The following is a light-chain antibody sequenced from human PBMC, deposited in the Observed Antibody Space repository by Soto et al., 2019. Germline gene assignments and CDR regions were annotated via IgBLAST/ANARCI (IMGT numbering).Light chain of an antibody. CDR2: DVS. Sequence: QSVLTQPASVSGSPGQSITISCTGANSDIGNYDFVSWYRQHPGEAPKVLIFDVSNRPSGISNRFSGSKSGNTASLTIYGLRVEDGAYFFCTSYTSTRIFYVFGTGTKLTV. CDR3: TSYTSTRIFYV. V-gene: IGLV2-14*03. CDR1: NSDIGNYDF. J-gene: IGLJ1*01.